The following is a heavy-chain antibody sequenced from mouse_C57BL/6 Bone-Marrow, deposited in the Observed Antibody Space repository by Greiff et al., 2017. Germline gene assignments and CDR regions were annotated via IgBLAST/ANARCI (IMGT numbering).Heavy chain of an antibody. CDR3: ARSGPYYYGSSYGYAMDY. CDR2: IYPGSGST. J-gene: IGHJ4*01. Sequence: QVQLKQPGAELVKPGASVKMSCKASGYTFTSYWITWVKQRPGQGLEWIGDIYPGSGSTNYNEKFKSKATLTVDTSSSPAYMQLSSLTSEDSAVYYCARSGPYYYGSSYGYAMDYWGQGTSVTVSS. D-gene: IGHD1-1*01. CDR1: GYTFTSYW. V-gene: IGHV1-55*01.